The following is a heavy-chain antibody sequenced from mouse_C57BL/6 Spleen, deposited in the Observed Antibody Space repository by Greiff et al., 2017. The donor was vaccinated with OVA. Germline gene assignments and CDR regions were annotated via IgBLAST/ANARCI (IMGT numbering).Heavy chain of an antibody. J-gene: IGHJ1*03. CDR3: ARNSYYDYDEGYFDV. CDR2: IWTGGGT. CDR1: GFSLTSYA. V-gene: IGHV2-9-1*01. D-gene: IGHD2-4*01. Sequence: VNVVESGPGLVAPSQSLSITCTVSGFSLTSYAISWVRQPPGKGLEWLGVIWTGGGTNYNSALKSRLSISKDNSKGQVFLKMNSLQTDDTARYYCARNSYYDYDEGYFDVWGTGTTVTVSS.